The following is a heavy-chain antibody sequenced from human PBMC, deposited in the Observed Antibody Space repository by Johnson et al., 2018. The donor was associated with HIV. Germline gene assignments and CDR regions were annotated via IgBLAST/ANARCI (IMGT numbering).Heavy chain of an antibody. Sequence: VQLVESGGGVVQPGRSLRLSCAASGFTFSSYAMHWVRQAPGKGLEWVSLIYSGSKTYYTDSVKGRFTISRDNSKNTLYLQMNSLRAEDTAVYYCARDPFPRFYAFDIWGQGTMVTVSS. CDR2: IYSGSKT. CDR3: ARDPFPRFYAFDI. CDR1: GFTFSSYA. J-gene: IGHJ3*02. V-gene: IGHV3-66*01.